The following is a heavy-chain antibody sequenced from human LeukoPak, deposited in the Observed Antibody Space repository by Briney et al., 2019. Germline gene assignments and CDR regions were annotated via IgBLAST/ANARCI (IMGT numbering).Heavy chain of an antibody. CDR1: GGSFSGYY. V-gene: IGHV4-34*01. J-gene: IGHJ6*02. Sequence: SETLSLTCAVYGGSFSGYYWSWIRQPPGKGLEWIGEINRSGSTNYNPSLKSRVTISVDTSKNQFSLKLSSVTAADTAVYYCARGQHSEDYGMDVWGQGTTVTVSS. CDR2: INRSGST. D-gene: IGHD2-2*01. CDR3: ARGQHSEDYGMDV.